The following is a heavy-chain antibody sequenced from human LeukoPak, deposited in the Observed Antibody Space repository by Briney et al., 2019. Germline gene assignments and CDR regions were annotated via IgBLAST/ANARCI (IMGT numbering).Heavy chain of an antibody. CDR2: IYHSGST. J-gene: IGHJ2*01. D-gene: IGHD5-18*01. CDR1: GYSISSGYY. V-gene: IGHV4-38-2*02. Sequence: SETLSLTCAVSGYSISSGYYWGWIRQPPGKGLEWIGSIYHSGSTYYNPSLRSRVTISVDTSKNQFSLKLSPVTAADTAVYYCARDGYSYGYLYWYFDLWGRGTLVTVSS. CDR3: ARDGYSYGYLYWYFDL.